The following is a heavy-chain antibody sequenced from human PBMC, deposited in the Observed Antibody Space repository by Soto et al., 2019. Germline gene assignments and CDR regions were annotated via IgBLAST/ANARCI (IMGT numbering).Heavy chain of an antibody. Sequence: SVKVSCKASGFTFTSSAVQWVRQARGQRLEWIGWIVVGSGNTNYAQKFQERVTITRDMSTSTAYMELSSLRSEDTAVYYCAAETENYYDSSGYYGEACWGQGTLVTSPQ. V-gene: IGHV1-58*01. CDR3: AAETENYYDSSGYYGEAC. CDR1: GFTFTSSA. J-gene: IGHJ4*02. CDR2: IVVGSGNT. D-gene: IGHD3-22*01.